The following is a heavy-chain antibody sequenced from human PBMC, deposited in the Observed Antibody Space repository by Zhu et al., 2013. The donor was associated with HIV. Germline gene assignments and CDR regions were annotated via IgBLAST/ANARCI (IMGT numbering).Heavy chain of an antibody. CDR1: GYTFNGYY. J-gene: IGHJ4*02. Sequence: QVRLVQSGAEVRKPGASVKVSCKASGYTFNGYYMHWVRQAPGQRPEWMGWINPNSGGTNYAQKFQDRVTMTRDTSISTAYIQLSRLRSDDTALYYCARAQFSMIVVVEYWGQGNPRHRLL. CDR2: INPNSGGT. V-gene: IGHV1-2*02. CDR3: ARAQFSMIVVVEY. D-gene: IGHD3-22*01.